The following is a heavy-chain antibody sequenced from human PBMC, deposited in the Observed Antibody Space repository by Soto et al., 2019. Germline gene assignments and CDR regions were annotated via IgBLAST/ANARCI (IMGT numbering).Heavy chain of an antibody. CDR1: GASISDYY. Sequence: SETLSLTCTVSGASISDYYWSWIRQPAGEGLEWIGHIYTSGSTNYNPSLKSRVTMSEDMSKNQFSLKLSSVTAADTAVYYCARSVGFYDSSGYHPIYGMDVWGQGTTVTVSS. D-gene: IGHD3-22*01. CDR3: ARSVGFYDSSGYHPIYGMDV. CDR2: IYTSGST. V-gene: IGHV4-4*07. J-gene: IGHJ6*02.